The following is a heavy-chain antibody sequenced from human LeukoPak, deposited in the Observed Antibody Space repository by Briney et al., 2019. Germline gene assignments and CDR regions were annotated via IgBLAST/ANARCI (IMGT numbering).Heavy chain of an antibody. D-gene: IGHD2-8*01. CDR2: IGGGPV. J-gene: IGHJ3*02. CDR3: AKDSFSHNGIYDALDI. V-gene: IGHV3-23*01. Sequence: GGSLRLSCAASGFTFSSYSMNWVRQAPGKGLEWVSTIGGGPVYYADSVRGRFTISRDDSKNRLFLQMNSLRAEDTAIYYCAKDSFSHNGIYDALDIWGQGTMVTVSS. CDR1: GFTFSSYS.